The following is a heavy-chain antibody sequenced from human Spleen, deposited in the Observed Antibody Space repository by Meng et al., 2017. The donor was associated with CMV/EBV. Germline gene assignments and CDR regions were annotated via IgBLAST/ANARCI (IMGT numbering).Heavy chain of an antibody. Sequence: GESLKISCAASGFTFSDYYFSWVRQAPGRGLEWVSYISSSGSAVYYADSVKGRFTMSRDNAKNSLYVQMNNLRAEDTAVYYCARDRGVFWSGLGYYGMDVWGQGTTVTVSS. CDR2: ISSSGSAV. D-gene: IGHD3-3*01. CDR1: GFTFSDYY. V-gene: IGHV3-11*01. J-gene: IGHJ6*02. CDR3: ARDRGVFWSGLGYYGMDV.